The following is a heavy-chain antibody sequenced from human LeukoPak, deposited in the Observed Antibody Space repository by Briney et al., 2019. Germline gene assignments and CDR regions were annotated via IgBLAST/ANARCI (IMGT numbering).Heavy chain of an antibody. V-gene: IGHV4-34*01. CDR3: ARGRRGGGQLVRYYYYYYMDV. CDR2: INHSGST. J-gene: IGHJ6*03. D-gene: IGHD6-6*01. Sequence: SETLSLACAVYGGSFSGYYWSWIRQPPGKGLEWIGEINHSGSTNYNPSLKSRVTISVDTSKNQFSLKLSSVTAADTAVYYCARGRRGGGQLVRYYYYYYMDVWGKGTTVTVSS. CDR1: GGSFSGYY.